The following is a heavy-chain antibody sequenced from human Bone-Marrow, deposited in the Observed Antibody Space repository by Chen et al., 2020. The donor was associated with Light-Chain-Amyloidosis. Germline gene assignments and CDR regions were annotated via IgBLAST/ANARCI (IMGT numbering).Heavy chain of an antibody. CDR2: IWYDGXNN. Sequence: VPPGRSLRLSCAASGFTSSTHAMHWVRQAPGKGVEWVAFIWYDGXNNHYAXXXXXXXXXXXXXXXXXXXXXXXXXXXXXXXXXXCARDPPGSGFAFDYWGQGTLVTVSS. V-gene: IGHV3-33*01. J-gene: IGHJ4*02. CDR1: GFTSSTHA. CDR3: ARDPPGSGFAFDY. D-gene: IGHD3-10*01.